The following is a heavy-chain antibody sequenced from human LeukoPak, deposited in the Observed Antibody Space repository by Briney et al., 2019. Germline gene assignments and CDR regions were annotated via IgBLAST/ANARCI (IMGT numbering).Heavy chain of an antibody. Sequence: GGSLRLSCAASGFTFSDYYMSWIRQAPGKGLEWVSYISSGSTIYYADSVKGRFTISRDNAKNSLYLQMNSLRAEDTAVYYCARAERWELLHGDAFDIWGQGTMVTVSS. D-gene: IGHD1-26*01. CDR3: ARAERWELLHGDAFDI. CDR2: ISSGSTI. J-gene: IGHJ3*02. V-gene: IGHV3-11*04. CDR1: GFTFSDYY.